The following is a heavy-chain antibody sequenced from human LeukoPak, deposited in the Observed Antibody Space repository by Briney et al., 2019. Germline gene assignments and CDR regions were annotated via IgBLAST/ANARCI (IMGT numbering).Heavy chain of an antibody. CDR2: IYHSGST. Sequence: SETLSLTCTVSGGSISSGSYYWSWIRQPPGKGLEWIGYIYHSGSTYYNPSLKSRVTISVDRSKNQFSLKLSSVTAADTAVYYCASLAYQLLPNYFDYWGQGTLVTVSS. CDR3: ASLAYQLLPNYFDY. V-gene: IGHV4-30-2*01. D-gene: IGHD2-2*01. J-gene: IGHJ4*02. CDR1: GGSISSGSYY.